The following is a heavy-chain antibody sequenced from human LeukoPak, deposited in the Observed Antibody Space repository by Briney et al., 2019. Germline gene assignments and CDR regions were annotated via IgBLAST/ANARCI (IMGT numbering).Heavy chain of an antibody. CDR3: ARDSNYDFWSGYYVAEYFQN. D-gene: IGHD3-3*01. CDR1: GGSISSYY. V-gene: IGHV4-59*01. CDR2: IYYSGST. Sequence: PSETLSLTCTVSGGSISSYYWSWIRQPPGKGLEWIGYIYYSGSTNYNPSLKGRVTISVDTSKNQFSLRLSSVTAADTAVYYCARDSNYDFWSGYYVAEYFQNWGQGTLVTVSS. J-gene: IGHJ1*01.